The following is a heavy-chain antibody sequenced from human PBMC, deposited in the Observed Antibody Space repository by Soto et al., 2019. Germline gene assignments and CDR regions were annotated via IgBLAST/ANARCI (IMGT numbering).Heavy chain of an antibody. CDR2: ISNDGSDK. Sequence: GGSLSLSCAASGFAFSIYGMHWVRQAPGKVLEWVAVISNDGSDKYYADSVKVRFTISRDNSKNTLFVQMNSLRGEDAAVYYCAKNRYQLPNYSYYAMDVWGQGTTVTVSS. J-gene: IGHJ6*02. CDR3: AKNRYQLPNYSYYAMDV. D-gene: IGHD2-2*01. V-gene: IGHV3-30*18. CDR1: GFAFSIYG.